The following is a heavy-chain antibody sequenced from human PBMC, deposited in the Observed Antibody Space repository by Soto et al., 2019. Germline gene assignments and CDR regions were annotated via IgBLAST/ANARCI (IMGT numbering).Heavy chain of an antibody. CDR3: ARDLYSSPPPRGMDV. CDR1: GFTFSSYA. CDR2: ISYDGSNK. V-gene: IGHV3-30-3*01. Sequence: PGGSLRLSCAASGFTFSSYAMHWVRQAPGKGLEWVAVISYDGSNKYYADPVKGRFTISRDNSKNTLYLQMNSLRAEDTAVYYCARDLYSSPPPRGMDVWGQGTTVTVSS. J-gene: IGHJ6*02. D-gene: IGHD6-13*01.